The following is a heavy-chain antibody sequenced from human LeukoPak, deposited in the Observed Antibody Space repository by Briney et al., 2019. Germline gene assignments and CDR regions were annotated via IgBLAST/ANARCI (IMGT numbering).Heavy chain of an antibody. Sequence: SVKVSCKXSGGTFTSYAISWVRQAPGQGLEWMGGIIPIFGTANYAQKFQGRVTITTDESTSTAYMELSSLRSEDTAVYYCARVLGGIVGATGLDYWGQGTLVTVSS. D-gene: IGHD1-26*01. J-gene: IGHJ4*02. V-gene: IGHV1-69*05. CDR1: GGTFTSYA. CDR2: IIPIFGTA. CDR3: ARVLGGIVGATGLDY.